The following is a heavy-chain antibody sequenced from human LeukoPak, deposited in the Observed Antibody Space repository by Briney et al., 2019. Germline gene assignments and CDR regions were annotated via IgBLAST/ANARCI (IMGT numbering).Heavy chain of an antibody. J-gene: IGHJ4*02. V-gene: IGHV3-30-3*01. CDR3: ARAKDNYGDYPGY. CDR1: GFTFSSYA. CDR2: ISYDGSNK. Sequence: GGSLRLSCAASGFTFSSYAMHWVRQAPGKGLEGVAVISYDGSNKYYADSVKGRFTISRDNSKNTLYLQMNSLRAEDTAVYYCARAKDNYGDYPGYWGQGTLVTVSS. D-gene: IGHD4-17*01.